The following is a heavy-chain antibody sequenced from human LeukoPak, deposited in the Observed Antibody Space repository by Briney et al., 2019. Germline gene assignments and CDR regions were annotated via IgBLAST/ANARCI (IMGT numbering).Heavy chain of an antibody. Sequence: ASVKVSCTASGYTFTGYYMHWVRQAPGQGLEWMGWINPNSGGTNYAQKFQGRVTMTRDTSISTAYMELSRLRSDDTAVYYCARGLVTTVVTLEAFDYWGQGTLVTVSS. CDR3: ARGLVTTVVTLEAFDY. D-gene: IGHD4-23*01. V-gene: IGHV1-2*02. CDR2: INPNSGGT. CDR1: GYTFTGYY. J-gene: IGHJ4*02.